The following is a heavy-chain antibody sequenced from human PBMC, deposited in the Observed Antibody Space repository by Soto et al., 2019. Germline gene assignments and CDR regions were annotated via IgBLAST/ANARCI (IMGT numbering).Heavy chain of an antibody. D-gene: IGHD6-6*01. V-gene: IGHV3-21*01. J-gene: IGHJ5*02. CDR3: ARPSIAARSGINWFDP. CDR1: GFTFSSYS. Sequence: GGSLRLSCAASGFTFSSYSMNWVRQAPGKGLEWVSSISSSSSYIYYADSVKGRFTISRDNAKNSLYLQMNSLRAEDTAVYYCARPSIAARSGINWFDPWGQGTLVTVSS. CDR2: ISSSSSYI.